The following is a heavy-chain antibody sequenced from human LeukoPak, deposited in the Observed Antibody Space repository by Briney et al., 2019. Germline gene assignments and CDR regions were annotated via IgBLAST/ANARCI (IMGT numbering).Heavy chain of an antibody. D-gene: IGHD7-27*01. CDR1: GYTFTSYD. CDR3: ARGPPNWGYDY. J-gene: IGHJ4*02. V-gene: IGHV1-8*01. Sequence: ASVTVSCTASGYTFTSYDFNWVRQATGQRPEWMGWMSPNSGDTGYAQKFQDRVTMTRNTSISTAYMELSSLRSDDTAVYYCARGPPNWGYDYWGPGTLVTVSS. CDR2: MSPNSGDT.